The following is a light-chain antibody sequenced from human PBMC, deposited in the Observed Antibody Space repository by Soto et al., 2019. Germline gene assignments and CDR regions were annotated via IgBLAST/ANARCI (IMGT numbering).Light chain of an antibody. V-gene: IGKV3-11*01. Sequence: EIVLTQAPATPFLSPEEKNPPSFRASQSVSSYLAWYQQKPGQAPRLLIYDASNRATGIPARFSGSGSGTDFTLTISSLVPEDFAVYYCQQRSNWPPLTFGGGTKVDIK. J-gene: IGKJ4*01. CDR3: QQRSNWPPLT. CDR1: QSVSSY. CDR2: DAS.